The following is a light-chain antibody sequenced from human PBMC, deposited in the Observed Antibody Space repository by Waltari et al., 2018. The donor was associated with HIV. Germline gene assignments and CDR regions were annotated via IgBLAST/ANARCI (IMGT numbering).Light chain of an antibody. Sequence: DIQVTPSPSTLSASAGDSVTITCRASQRLGIWLAWYQQQPGQAPKLLICKTSTLEIGVPSRWSGSRAGTEFTLCINGVGPDDVAAYDCEESLTCTVGPGTKVDL. J-gene: IGKJ3*01. CDR3: EESLTCT. CDR1: QRLGIW. V-gene: IGKV1-5*03. CDR2: KTS.